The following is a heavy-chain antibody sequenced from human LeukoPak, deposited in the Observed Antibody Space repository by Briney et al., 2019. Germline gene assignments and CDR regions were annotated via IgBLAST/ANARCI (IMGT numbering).Heavy chain of an antibody. J-gene: IGHJ4*02. Sequence: GGSLRLSCAASGFTFNSYAMSWVRQAPGKGLEWVSAIVGDTVTFYTDSVKGRFTISRDNSKNTLYLQMNGLRAEDTAIYYCAKGSAQWELYVYWGQGTLVTVSS. V-gene: IGHV3-23*01. CDR2: IVGDTVT. CDR3: AKGSAQWELYVY. CDR1: GFTFNSYA. D-gene: IGHD4-23*01.